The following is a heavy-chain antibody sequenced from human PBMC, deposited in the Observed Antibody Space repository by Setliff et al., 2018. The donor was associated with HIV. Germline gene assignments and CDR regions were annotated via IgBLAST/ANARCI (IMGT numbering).Heavy chain of an antibody. J-gene: IGHJ4*02. CDR3: ARDRTTVILFDY. CDR2: ISSSSSYT. Sequence: PGGSLRLSCAASGFTFSSYSMNWVRQAPGKGLEWVSYISSSSSYTHYADSVKGRFTISRDNVKNSLYLQMNSLRAEDTALYYCARDRTTVILFDYWGQGTLVTVSS. CDR1: GFTFSSYS. D-gene: IGHD4-17*01. V-gene: IGHV3-21*04.